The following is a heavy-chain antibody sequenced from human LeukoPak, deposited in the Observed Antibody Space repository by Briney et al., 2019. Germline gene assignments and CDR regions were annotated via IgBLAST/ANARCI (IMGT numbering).Heavy chain of an antibody. V-gene: IGHV4-39*01. D-gene: IGHD6-13*01. Sequence: SETLSLTCTVSGGSISSSSYYWGWIRQPPGKGLEWIGSIYYSGSTYYNPSLKSRVTISVDTSKNQFSLKLSSVTAADTAVYYRARQGYSSSSYYFDYWGQGTLVTVSS. CDR2: IYYSGST. CDR3: ARQGYSSSSYYFDY. CDR1: GGSISSSSYY. J-gene: IGHJ4*02.